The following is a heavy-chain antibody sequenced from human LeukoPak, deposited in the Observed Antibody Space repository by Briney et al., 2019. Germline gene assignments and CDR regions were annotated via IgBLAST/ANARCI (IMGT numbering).Heavy chain of an antibody. D-gene: IGHD1-1*01. Sequence: GGSLGLSCAASGFTFSSYWMSWVRQAPGKGLEWVANIKQDGSEKYYVDSVKGRFTISRDNAKNSLYLQMNSLRAEDTAVYYCARLERRGAFHFDYWGQGTLVTVSS. V-gene: IGHV3-7*01. CDR1: GFTFSSYW. CDR2: IKQDGSEK. CDR3: ARLERRGAFHFDY. J-gene: IGHJ4*02.